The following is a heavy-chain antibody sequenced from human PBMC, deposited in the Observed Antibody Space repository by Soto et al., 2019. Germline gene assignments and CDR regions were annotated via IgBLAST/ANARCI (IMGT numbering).Heavy chain of an antibody. J-gene: IGHJ4*02. CDR2: IYYSGST. V-gene: IGHV4-39*01. Sequence: QLQLQESGPGLVKPSETLSLICTVSGGSISRSSHYWGWIRQPPGKGLEWIGSIYYSGSTYYNPSRGSRVIISVDASKSQFSLKLTSGTAADTAVYLCARHLWFGELEFSYFDYWGQGTLVTVSS. CDR3: ARHLWFGELEFSYFDY. D-gene: IGHD3-10*01. CDR1: GGSISRSSHY.